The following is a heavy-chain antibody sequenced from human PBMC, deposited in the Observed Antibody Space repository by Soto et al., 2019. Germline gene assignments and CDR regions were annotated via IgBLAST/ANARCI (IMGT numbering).Heavy chain of an antibody. CDR3: ATGSYGSENYYTRANGNWF. Sequence: GSLRLSCASSGFTLSSYAMSWVRQAPGKGLEWVSAISASGGSTYYADSVKGRFTISRDDSKNTLYLQMSSLRAEDTAVYFCATGSYGSENYYTRANGNWF. CDR2: ISASGGST. J-gene: IGHJ5*01. CDR1: GFTLSSYA. D-gene: IGHD3-10*01. V-gene: IGHV3-23*01.